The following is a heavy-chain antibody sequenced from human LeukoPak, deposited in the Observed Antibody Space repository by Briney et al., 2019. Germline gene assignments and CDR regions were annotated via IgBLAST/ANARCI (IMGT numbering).Heavy chain of an antibody. V-gene: IGHV4-59*01. D-gene: IGHD3-3*01. CDR2: IYYSGST. Sequence: SETLSLTCTVSGGSISSYYWSRIRQPPGKGLEWIGYIYYSGSTNYNPSLKSRVTISVDTSKNQFSLKLSSVTAADTAVYYCARAYDFWSGLDYWGQGTLVTVSS. CDR3: ARAYDFWSGLDY. CDR1: GGSISSYY. J-gene: IGHJ4*02.